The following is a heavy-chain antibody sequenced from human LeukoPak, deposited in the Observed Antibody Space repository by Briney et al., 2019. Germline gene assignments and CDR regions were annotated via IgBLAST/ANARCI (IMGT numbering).Heavy chain of an antibody. CDR3: AREEGGSSWSGGDY. D-gene: IGHD6-13*01. Sequence: GASVKVPCKASGYTFTSYGISWVRQAPGQGLEWMGWISAYNGNTNYAQKLQGRVTMTTDTSTSTAYMELRSLRSDDTAVYYCAREEGGSSWSGGDYWGQGTLVTVSS. CDR1: GYTFTSYG. V-gene: IGHV1-18*01. CDR2: ISAYNGNT. J-gene: IGHJ4*02.